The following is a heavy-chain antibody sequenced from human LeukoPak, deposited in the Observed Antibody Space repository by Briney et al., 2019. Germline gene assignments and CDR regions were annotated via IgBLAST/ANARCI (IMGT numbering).Heavy chain of an antibody. Sequence: GASVKVSCKASGYTFNNYGISRVRQAPGQGLEWMGWIDAYNGNTKYAQKLQGRVSMTTDTSTSTAHMELRSLRSDDTAVYYCARDYGSGSYRFDYWGQGTLVTVSS. CDR3: ARDYGSGSYRFDY. CDR2: IDAYNGNT. CDR1: GYTFNNYG. D-gene: IGHD3-10*01. J-gene: IGHJ4*02. V-gene: IGHV1-18*01.